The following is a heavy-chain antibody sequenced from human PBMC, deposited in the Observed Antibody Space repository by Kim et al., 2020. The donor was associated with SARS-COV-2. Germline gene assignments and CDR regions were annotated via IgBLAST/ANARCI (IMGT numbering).Heavy chain of an antibody. D-gene: IGHD1-7*01. Sequence: GGSLRLSCAASGFTFSSYSMNWVRQATGKGLEWVSYISSSSSTIYYADSVKGRFTISRDNAKNSLYLQMNSLRDEDTAVYYCARNNWNYDNWFDPWGQGTLVTVSS. CDR2: ISSSSSTI. J-gene: IGHJ5*02. V-gene: IGHV3-48*02. CDR1: GFTFSSYS. CDR3: ARNNWNYDNWFDP.